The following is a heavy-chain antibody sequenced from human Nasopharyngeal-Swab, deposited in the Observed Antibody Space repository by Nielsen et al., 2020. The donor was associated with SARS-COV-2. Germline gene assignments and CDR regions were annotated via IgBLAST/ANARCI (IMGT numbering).Heavy chain of an antibody. CDR3: ARGITTLYYYYYMDV. CDR2: IYTSGST. V-gene: IGHV4-61*02. J-gene: IGHJ6*03. Sequence: WIRQPPGKGREWIGRIYTSGSTNYNPSLKSRVTISVDTSKNQFSLKLSSVTAADTAVYYCARGITTLYYYYYMDVWGKGTTVTVSS. D-gene: IGHD3-10*01.